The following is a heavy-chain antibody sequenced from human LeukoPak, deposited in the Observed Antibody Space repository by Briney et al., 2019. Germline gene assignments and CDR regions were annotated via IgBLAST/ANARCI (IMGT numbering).Heavy chain of an antibody. CDR3: ASFLSGGSGSYYLDNFDY. CDR2: IIPIFGTA. Sequence: ASAKVSCKASGGTFSSYAISWVRQAPGQGLEWMGGIIPIFGTANYAQKFQGRVTITADESTSTAYMELSSLRSEDTAVYYCASFLSGGSGSYYLDNFDYWGQGTLVTVSS. D-gene: IGHD3-10*01. J-gene: IGHJ4*02. V-gene: IGHV1-69*13. CDR1: GGTFSSYA.